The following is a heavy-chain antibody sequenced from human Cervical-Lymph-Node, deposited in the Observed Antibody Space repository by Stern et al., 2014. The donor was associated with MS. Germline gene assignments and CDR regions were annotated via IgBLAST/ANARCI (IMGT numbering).Heavy chain of an antibody. CDR2: VAGANGDT. CDR3: ASERYTYYDDQRPPGGFGP. Sequence: QLVESGPEVKKPGTSVKVSCKASGITFSQSAVQWLRQARGQRLEWIGWVAGANGDTNYAQSFQERVTITRDMSTSTVYMELRSLRSEDTAVYYCASERYTYYDDQRPPGGFGPWGQGTLVTVSS. CDR1: GITFSQSA. J-gene: IGHJ5*02. D-gene: IGHD5-18*01. V-gene: IGHV1-58*03.